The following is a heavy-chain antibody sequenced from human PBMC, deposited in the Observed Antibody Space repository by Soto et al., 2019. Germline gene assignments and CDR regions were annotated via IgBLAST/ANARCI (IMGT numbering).Heavy chain of an antibody. Sequence: SETLSLTCTVSGGSISSYYWSWIRQPPGKGLEWIGYIYYSGSTNYNPSLKSRVTISVDTSKNQFSLKLSSVTAADTAVYYCATDLGDYYGSGTSNWGQGTLVTVSS. CDR1: GGSISSYY. CDR3: ATDLGDYYGSGTSN. CDR2: IYYSGST. V-gene: IGHV4-59*12. D-gene: IGHD3-10*01. J-gene: IGHJ4*02.